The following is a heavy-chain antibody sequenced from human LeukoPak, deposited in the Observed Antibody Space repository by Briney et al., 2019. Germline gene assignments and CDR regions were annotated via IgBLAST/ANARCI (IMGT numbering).Heavy chain of an antibody. CDR3: ARNYGGNSYDWYFDY. D-gene: IGHD4-23*01. Sequence: ASVKVSCKASGYTFTSYGISWVRQAPGQGLEWMGWISAYNGNTNYAQKFQGRVTITRDTSASTAYMELSSLRSEDTAVYYCARNYGGNSYDWYFDYWGQGTLVTVSS. J-gene: IGHJ4*02. CDR1: GYTFTSYG. V-gene: IGHV1-18*01. CDR2: ISAYNGNT.